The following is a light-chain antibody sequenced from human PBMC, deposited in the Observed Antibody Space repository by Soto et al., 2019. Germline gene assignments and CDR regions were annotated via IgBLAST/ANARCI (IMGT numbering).Light chain of an antibody. CDR1: HDISTY. Sequence: DIQLTQSPSLLSASVGDRVTFACRASHDISTYLAWYQHKPGTAPKVLIYAATYLQNGVPSRFSGTGSGADFTLTISSLQPEDFATYYCQQNFNFPRTFGQGTKVDI. J-gene: IGKJ1*01. CDR2: AAT. CDR3: QQNFNFPRT. V-gene: IGKV1-9*01.